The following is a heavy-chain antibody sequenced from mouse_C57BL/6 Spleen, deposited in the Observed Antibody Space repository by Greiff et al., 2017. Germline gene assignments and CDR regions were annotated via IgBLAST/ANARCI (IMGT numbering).Heavy chain of an antibody. J-gene: IGHJ1*03. CDR2: INPNNGGT. CDR3: ARGDYWYFDV. CDR1: GYTFTDYY. V-gene: IGHV1-26*01. Sequence: EVQLQQSGPELVKPGASVKISCKASGYTFTDYYMNWVKQSHGKSLEWIGDINPNNGGTSYNQKFKGKATLTVDKSSSTAYMELRSLTSEDSAVYYCARGDYWYFDVWGTGTTLTVSS.